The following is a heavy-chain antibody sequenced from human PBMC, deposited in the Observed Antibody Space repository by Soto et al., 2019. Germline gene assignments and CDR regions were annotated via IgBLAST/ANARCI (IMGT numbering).Heavy chain of an antibody. D-gene: IGHD3-22*01. J-gene: IGHJ4*02. CDR2: IYHTGNA. Sequence: NPSETLSLTCSVSGDSISNSRFYWAWIRQTPGKGLEWIGSIYHTGNAYYNPSLKSRVTISVDTSMNQFSLRLRSVTAADTAVYYCARAASFYYDNTGYYHFDYWGQGSLVTVSS. CDR3: ARAASFYYDNTGYYHFDY. CDR1: GDSISNSRFY. V-gene: IGHV4-39*07.